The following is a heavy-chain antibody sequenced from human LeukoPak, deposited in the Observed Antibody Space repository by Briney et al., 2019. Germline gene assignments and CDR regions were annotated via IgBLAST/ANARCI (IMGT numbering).Heavy chain of an antibody. J-gene: IGHJ4*02. CDR2: IYYTGKN. CDR1: GGSINSHY. D-gene: IGHD6-19*01. CDR3: VRRDTGWNYFDY. V-gene: IGHV4-59*08. Sequence: SETLSLTCAVSGGSINSHYWGWIRQPPGKGLQWIGDIYYTGKNNYNPSLKSRVTISLDTSKDHLSLNLTSVLTADTAIYYCVRRDTGWNYFDYWGQGILVTVSS.